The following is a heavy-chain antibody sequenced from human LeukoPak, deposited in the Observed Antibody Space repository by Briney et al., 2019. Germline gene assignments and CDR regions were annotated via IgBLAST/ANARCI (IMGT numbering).Heavy chain of an antibody. CDR2: IYPGDSDT. D-gene: IGHD6-19*01. CDR3: ARQGSSSADY. J-gene: IGHJ4*02. CDR1: GYSCTNYW. V-gene: IGHV5-51*01. Sequence: GESLKISCKGSGYSCTNYWIGWVRQVSGKGLEWMGIIYPGDSDTRYSPSFQGQVTISADKSISTAYLQWSSLKASDTAMYYCARQGSSSADYWGQGTLVTVSS.